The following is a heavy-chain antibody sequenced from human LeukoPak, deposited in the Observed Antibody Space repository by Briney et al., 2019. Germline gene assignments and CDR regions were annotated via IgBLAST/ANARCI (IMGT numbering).Heavy chain of an antibody. V-gene: IGHV3-48*01. CDR1: GFTFNTYT. Sequence: GGSLRLSCAASGFTFNTYTMNWVRQAPGKGLEWVSYISGSSGIIDYADSVRGRFTISRDNAKNSLYLQMNSLRAGDTAVYYCARGAPITMVRGAVRYSTYYYYGMDVWGQGTTVTVSS. CDR2: ISGSSGII. J-gene: IGHJ6*02. CDR3: ARGAPITMVRGAVRYSTYYYYGMDV. D-gene: IGHD3-10*01.